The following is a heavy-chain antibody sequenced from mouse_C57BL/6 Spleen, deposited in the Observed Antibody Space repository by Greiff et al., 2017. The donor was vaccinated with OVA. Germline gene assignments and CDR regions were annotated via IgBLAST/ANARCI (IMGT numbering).Heavy chain of an antibody. CDR1: GFNIKDDY. V-gene: IGHV14-4*01. CDR3: TTNSVGY. Sequence: EVQLQQSGAELVRPGASVKLSCTASGFNIKDDYMHWVKQRPEHGLEWIGWIDPENGDTEYASKFQGKATITADTSSNTAYLQLSSLTSEDTAVYYCTTNSVGYWGQGTTLTVSS. CDR2: IDPENGDT. J-gene: IGHJ2*01.